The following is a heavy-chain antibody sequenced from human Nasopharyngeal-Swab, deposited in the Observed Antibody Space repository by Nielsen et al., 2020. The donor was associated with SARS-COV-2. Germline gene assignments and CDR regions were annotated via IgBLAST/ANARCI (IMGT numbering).Heavy chain of an antibody. D-gene: IGHD7-27*01. V-gene: IGHV3-74*01. CDR1: GFTFSDSW. J-gene: IGHJ4*02. CDR2: INNDGSRT. Sequence: GESLKISYAVSGFTFSDSWIHWVRQAPGKGLVWVSRINNDGSRTGYADSVQGRFIVSRDNAKSTVFLQMNGLRAEDTAVYYCARDFDKTGDWGQGTLVTVSS. CDR3: ARDFDKTGD.